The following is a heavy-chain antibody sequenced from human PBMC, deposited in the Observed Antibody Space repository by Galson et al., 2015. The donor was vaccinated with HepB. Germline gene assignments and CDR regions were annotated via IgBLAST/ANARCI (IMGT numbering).Heavy chain of an antibody. CDR2: FDPEDGET. J-gene: IGHJ3*02. D-gene: IGHD3-22*01. Sequence: SVKVSCKVSGYTLTELSMHWVRQAPGKGLEWMGGFDPEDGETIYAQKFQGRVTMTEDTSTDTAYMELSSLRSEDTAVYYCATDTPDTGIRVVVITTGAFDIWGQGTMVTVSS. CDR3: ATDTPDTGIRVVVITTGAFDI. CDR1: GYTLTELS. V-gene: IGHV1-24*01.